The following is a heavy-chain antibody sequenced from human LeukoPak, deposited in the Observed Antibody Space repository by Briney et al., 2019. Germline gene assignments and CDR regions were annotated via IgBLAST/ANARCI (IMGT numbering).Heavy chain of an antibody. Sequence: GGSLRLSYAASGFTFSSYWMHWVRQAPGKGLVWVSRINSDGSSTSYADSVKGRFTISRDNAKNTLYLQMNSLRADDTAVYYCARDPGPAGWFDYWGQGTLVTVSS. CDR1: GFTFSSYW. CDR2: INSDGSST. J-gene: IGHJ4*02. V-gene: IGHV3-74*01. D-gene: IGHD2-2*01. CDR3: ARDPGPAGWFDY.